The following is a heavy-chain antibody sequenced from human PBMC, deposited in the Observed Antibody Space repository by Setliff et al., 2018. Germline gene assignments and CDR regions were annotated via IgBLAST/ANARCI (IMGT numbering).Heavy chain of an antibody. CDR2: INFDGTST. D-gene: IGHD1-26*01. V-gene: IGHV3-74*01. Sequence: LRLSCEGSGLTLSHYWMYWVRQGPGKGLVWVSYINFDGTSTNYADSVRGRFTISRDNAKNTVYLQMNRLRADDTAVYYCIRGWGEAGSTNAFDIWGQGTVVTVSS. J-gene: IGHJ3*02. CDR1: GLTLSHYW. CDR3: IRGWGEAGSTNAFDI.